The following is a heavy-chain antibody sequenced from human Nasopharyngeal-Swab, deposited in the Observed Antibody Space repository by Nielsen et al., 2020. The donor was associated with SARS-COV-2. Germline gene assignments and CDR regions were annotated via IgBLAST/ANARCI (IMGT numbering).Heavy chain of an antibody. CDR1: GYTFTSYG. V-gene: IGHV1-18*01. CDR2: ISVYNGNT. Sequence: VSVKVSCKASGYTFTSYGITWVRQAPGQGLEWMGWISVYNGNTNHAQKFQGRVTMTTDTSTSTSYMELRSLRSDDTAVYYCARAPHYDYIWGTYRQSFNFDYWGQGTLVTVSS. D-gene: IGHD3-16*02. CDR3: ARAPHYDYIWGTYRQSFNFDY. J-gene: IGHJ4*02.